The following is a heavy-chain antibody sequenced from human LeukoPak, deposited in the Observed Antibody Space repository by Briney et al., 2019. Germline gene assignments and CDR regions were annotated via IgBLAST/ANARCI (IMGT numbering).Heavy chain of an antibody. CDR1: GFTFSSYS. CDR2: ISSSSSYI. J-gene: IGHJ4*02. V-gene: IGHV3-21*01. CDR3: ARVGFNYYGSGPARAYFDY. Sequence: PGGSLRLSCAASGFTFSSYSMNWVRQAPGKGLEWVSPISSSSSYIYYADSAKGRFTISRDNAKNSLYLQMNSLRAEDTAVYYCARVGFNYYGSGPARAYFDYWGQGTLVTVSS. D-gene: IGHD3-10*01.